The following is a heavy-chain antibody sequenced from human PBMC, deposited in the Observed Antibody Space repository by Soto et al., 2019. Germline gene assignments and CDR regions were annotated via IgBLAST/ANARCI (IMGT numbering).Heavy chain of an antibody. CDR2: IYSDDDR. CDR3: AHRPGGSDYDFWSGYYRGNWFDP. D-gene: IGHD3-3*01. J-gene: IGHJ5*02. CDR1: GFSLCTSGVR. V-gene: IGHV2-5*02. Sequence: SGPTLVSPTQTLALTCTFTGFSLCTSGVRVRWIRQPPGKALEWLVLIYSDDDRRYSPSLKSRLTITKDTSKNQVVLTMTNMDPVDTATYYCAHRPGGSDYDFWSGYYRGNWFDPWGQGTLVTVSS.